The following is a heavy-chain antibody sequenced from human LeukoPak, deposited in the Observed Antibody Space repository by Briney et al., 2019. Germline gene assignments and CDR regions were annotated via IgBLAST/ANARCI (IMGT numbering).Heavy chain of an antibody. V-gene: IGHV4-61*02. CDR3: ARVTTGGYYNC. Sequence: SQTLSLTCTVSGGSISSGGYYWSWIRQPAGKGLEWIGRIYTSGSTNYNPSLKSRVTISVDTSKNQCSLKLTSVTAADTAVYYCARVTTGGYYNCWGQGTLVTVSS. CDR2: IYTSGST. J-gene: IGHJ4*02. D-gene: IGHD3-22*01. CDR1: GGSISSGGYY.